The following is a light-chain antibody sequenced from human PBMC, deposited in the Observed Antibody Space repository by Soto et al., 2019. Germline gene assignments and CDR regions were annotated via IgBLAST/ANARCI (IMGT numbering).Light chain of an antibody. CDR2: GAS. CDR1: HRISSS. J-gene: IGKJ4*01. Sequence: EIVMTQSPSTLSASPGERATISCRASHRISSSLDWYQQKPGQAPRLLIYGASTRATDIPPRFSGSGFGTDFTLTISSLQTEDVAVYYCQQYYSYPLTLGGGTKVDIK. CDR3: QQYYSYPLT. V-gene: IGKV3-15*01.